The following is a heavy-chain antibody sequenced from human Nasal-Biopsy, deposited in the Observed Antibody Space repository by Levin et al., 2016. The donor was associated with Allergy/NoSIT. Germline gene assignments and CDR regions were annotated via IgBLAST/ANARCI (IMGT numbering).Heavy chain of an antibody. CDR2: MHYTGST. V-gene: IGHV4-59*08. Sequence: GSLRLSCAASGFTFDDYGMHWIRQSPVKGLEWIGSMHYTGSTNYNPSLKSRVTISVDTSMNQFSLRLNAVTAADTALYYCARQDATVVEPGFPPSYRFDYWGQGTLVTVSS. D-gene: IGHD2-15*01. J-gene: IGHJ4*02. CDR1: GFTFDDYG. CDR3: ARQDATVVEPGFPPSYRFDY.